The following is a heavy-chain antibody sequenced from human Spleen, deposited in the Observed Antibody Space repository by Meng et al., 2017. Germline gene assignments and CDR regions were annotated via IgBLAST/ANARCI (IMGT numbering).Heavy chain of an antibody. J-gene: IGHJ5*02. CDR2: INTNSGGT. D-gene: IGHD6-13*01. CDR1: GYPFTGYY. CDR3: ARGIPGMS. V-gene: IGHV1-2*06. Sequence: QAQQGQVRAEVTKPRASVDVSCKASGYPFTGYYLPGGRQAPGQGLEWMGRINTNSGGTNYAQKFQGRVTMTRDTSNSTAYMELSRVRYDDTAEYYCARGIPGMSWGQGTLVTVSS.